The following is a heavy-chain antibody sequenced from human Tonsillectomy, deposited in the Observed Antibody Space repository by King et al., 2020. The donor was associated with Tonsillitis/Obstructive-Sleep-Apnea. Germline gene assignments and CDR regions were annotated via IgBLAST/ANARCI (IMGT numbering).Heavy chain of an antibody. Sequence: VQLQESGPGLVKPSETLSLTCTVSGGSISSYYWSWIRQPPGKGLEWIGYIYYSGSTNYNPSLKSRITISVDTSKNQFSLKLSSVTAADTAVYYGARAVGGYSSSWYYYYMDVWGKGTTVTVSS. CDR3: ARAVGGYSSSWYYYYMDV. J-gene: IGHJ6*03. CDR2: IYYSGST. V-gene: IGHV4-59*01. CDR1: GGSISSYY. D-gene: IGHD6-13*01.